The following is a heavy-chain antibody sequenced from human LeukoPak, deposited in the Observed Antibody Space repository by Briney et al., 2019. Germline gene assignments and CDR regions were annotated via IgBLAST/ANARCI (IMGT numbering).Heavy chain of an antibody. D-gene: IGHD6-13*01. CDR2: IFTSGTT. V-gene: IGHV4-4*07. CDR3: ARGSPYSSSWFDF. J-gene: IGHJ4*02. CDR1: GDSISPYY. Sequence: SETLSLTCTVSGDSISPYYWNWIRQPAGKGLEWIGRIFTSGTTNYNPSLKSRVTVSADMSKNQLSLKLSSVTAADTAVYYCARGSPYSSSWFDFWGQGTLVTVSS.